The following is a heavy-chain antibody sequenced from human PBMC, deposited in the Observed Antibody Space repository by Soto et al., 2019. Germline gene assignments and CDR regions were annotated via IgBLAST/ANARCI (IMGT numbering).Heavy chain of an antibody. CDR3: ARDPVGLYFDY. J-gene: IGHJ4*02. Sequence: TLSLTCTVSGGSISSGGYYWSWIRQHPGKGLEWIGYIYYSGSTYYNPSLKSRVTISVDTSKNQFSLKLSSVTAADTAVYYCARDPVGLYFDYWGQGTLVTVSA. CDR1: GGSISSGGYY. V-gene: IGHV4-31*03. D-gene: IGHD1-26*01. CDR2: IYYSGST.